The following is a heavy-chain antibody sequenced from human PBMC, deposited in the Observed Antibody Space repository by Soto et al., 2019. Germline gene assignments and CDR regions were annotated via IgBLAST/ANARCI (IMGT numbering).Heavy chain of an antibody. Sequence: QVQLVESGGGVVQPGRSLRLSCAASGFTFSSYGMHWVRQAPGKGLEWVAVIWYDGSNKYYADSVKGRFTISRDNSKNALYLQMNSRRAEDTAVYYCARELSDIAPGYWGQGALVIDSS. J-gene: IGHJ4*02. CDR1: GFTFSSYG. CDR2: IWYDGSNK. D-gene: IGHD3-9*01. CDR3: ARELSDIAPGY. V-gene: IGHV3-33*01.